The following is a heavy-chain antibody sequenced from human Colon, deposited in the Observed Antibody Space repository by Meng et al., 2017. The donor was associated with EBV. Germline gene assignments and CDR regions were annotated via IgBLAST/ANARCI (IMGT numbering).Heavy chain of an antibody. CDR2: INHSGST. D-gene: IGHD3-16*01. CDR1: GGSFSGHY. CDR3: ARERGGVTRDFDS. J-gene: IGHJ4*02. Sequence: QGQLQQWGAGLLKPSETLSLTCAVYGGSFSGHYWTWIRQPPGKGLEWIGEINHSGSTNYNPSLKSRVTISTDTSKNQFSLKVKSVTAADTAIYYCARERGGVTRDFDSWGQGALVTVSS. V-gene: IGHV4-34*01.